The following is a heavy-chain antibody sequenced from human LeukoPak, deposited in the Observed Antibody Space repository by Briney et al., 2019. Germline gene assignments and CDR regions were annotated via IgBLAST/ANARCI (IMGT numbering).Heavy chain of an antibody. D-gene: IGHD3-22*01. CDR3: ARHRYYYESSGYSFDL. Sequence: SQTLSLTCAVSGYSISSGYYWGWIRQPPGKGLEWIGSIYHSGSTYYNPSLKSRVTISVDTSKNQFSLKLSSVTAADTAVYYCARHRYYYESSGYSFDLWGRGTLVTVSS. J-gene: IGHJ2*01. CDR2: IYHSGST. CDR1: GYSISSGYY. V-gene: IGHV4-38-2*01.